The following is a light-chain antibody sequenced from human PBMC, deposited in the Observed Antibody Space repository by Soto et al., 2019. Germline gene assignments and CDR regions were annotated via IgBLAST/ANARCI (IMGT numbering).Light chain of an antibody. V-gene: IGKV1-5*03. Sequence: DIQMTQSPSTLSGSVGDRVTITCRASQTISSWLAWYQQKPGKDPELLIYKASTLKSGVPSRFSGSGSGTEFTLTISSLQPDEFATYYCQHYNSYSEAFGQWTKVDIK. CDR2: KAS. J-gene: IGKJ1*01. CDR3: QHYNSYSEA. CDR1: QTISSW.